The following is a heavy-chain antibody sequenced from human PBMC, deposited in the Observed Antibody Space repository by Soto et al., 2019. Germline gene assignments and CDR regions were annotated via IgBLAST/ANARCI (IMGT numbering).Heavy chain of an antibody. D-gene: IGHD2-8*01. Sequence: QVQLVESGGGVVQPGRSLRLSCAASGFTLSNYALHWVRQAPGKGLEWVTVMSYDGSNKYYADSVKGRFTISRDNSKNSLYLQMNSLRSEDSAVYSCARPSESRRYCTRFICPDYYYGLDVWGQGTTVTVSS. V-gene: IGHV3-30-3*01. CDR1: GFTLSNYA. CDR3: ARPSESRRYCTRFICPDYYYGLDV. CDR2: MSYDGSNK. J-gene: IGHJ6*02.